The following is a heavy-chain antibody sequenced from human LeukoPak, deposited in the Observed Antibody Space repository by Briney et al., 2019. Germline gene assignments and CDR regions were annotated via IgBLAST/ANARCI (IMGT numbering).Heavy chain of an antibody. CDR3: ARKWFFDY. Sequence: SETLSLTCTVSGGSISSYYWSWIRQPPGKGLEWIGEINHSGSTNYNPSLKSRVTISVDTSKNQFSLKLSSVTAADTAVYYCARKWFFDYWGQGTLVTVSS. V-gene: IGHV4-34*01. CDR1: GGSISSYY. CDR2: INHSGST. D-gene: IGHD2-8*01. J-gene: IGHJ4*02.